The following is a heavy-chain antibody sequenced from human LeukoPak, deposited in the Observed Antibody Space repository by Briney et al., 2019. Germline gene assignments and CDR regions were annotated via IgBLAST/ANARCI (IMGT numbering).Heavy chain of an antibody. Sequence: GESLKISCKGSGYSFTSYWIGWVRQKPGKGLEWMGIIYPGDSDTRYSPSFQGQVNISADKSISTANLQWTSLKASDTAMYYCAIAYCGGDRYSINVFDIWGQGIMVTVSS. D-gene: IGHD2-21*02. V-gene: IGHV5-51*01. CDR2: IYPGDSDT. CDR1: GYSFTSYW. J-gene: IGHJ3*02. CDR3: AIAYCGGDRYSINVFDI.